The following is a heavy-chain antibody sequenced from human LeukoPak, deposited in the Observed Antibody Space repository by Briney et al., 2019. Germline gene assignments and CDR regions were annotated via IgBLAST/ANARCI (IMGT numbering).Heavy chain of an antibody. CDR1: GFTFSSYW. CDR3: ARVGIAAAGTGPNPLDYDY. J-gene: IGHJ4*02. D-gene: IGHD6-13*01. Sequence: PGGSLRLSCAASGFTFSSYWMHWVRQTPGKGLVWVSRINSDGSSKSYADSVKGRFTISRDNAKNTLYLQMNSLSAEDTAVYYCARVGIAAAGTGPNPLDYDYWGQGTLVTVSS. CDR2: INSDGSSK. V-gene: IGHV3-74*01.